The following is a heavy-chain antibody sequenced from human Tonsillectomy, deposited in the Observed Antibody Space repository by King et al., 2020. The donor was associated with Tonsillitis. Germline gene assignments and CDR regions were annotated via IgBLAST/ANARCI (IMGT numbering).Heavy chain of an antibody. V-gene: IGHV1-8*01. D-gene: IGHD3-3*02. CDR3: ARGSFLGSYDLPTYFSYYSGMVV. Sequence: QLVQSGAEVKKPGASVKVSCKASGYTFTNYDINWVRQATGQGLEWMGWMNPNSGNTGYAQKFQGRVTMTRNTSISTAYMELSSLRSEDTAVYYCARGSFLGSYDLPTYFSYYSGMVVWGQGTTVTVSS. CDR2: MNPNSGNT. CDR1: GYTFTNYD. J-gene: IGHJ6*02.